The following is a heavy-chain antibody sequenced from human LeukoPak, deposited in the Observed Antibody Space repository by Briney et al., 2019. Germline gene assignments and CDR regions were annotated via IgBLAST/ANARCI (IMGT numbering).Heavy chain of an antibody. Sequence: PSETLSLTCAVYGGSFSGYYWSWIRQPPGKGLEWIGEINHSGGTNYNPSLKSRVTISVDTSKNQFSLKLSSVTAADTAVYYCARGRYYGSGSYPRYYYYGMDVWGQGTTVTVSS. V-gene: IGHV4-34*01. CDR1: GGSFSGYY. J-gene: IGHJ6*02. CDR3: ARGRYYGSGSYPRYYYYGMDV. D-gene: IGHD3-10*01. CDR2: INHSGGT.